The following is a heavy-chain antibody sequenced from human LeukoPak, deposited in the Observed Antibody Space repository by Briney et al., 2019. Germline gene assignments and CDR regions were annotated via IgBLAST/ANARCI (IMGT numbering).Heavy chain of an antibody. CDR2: IYYSGST. J-gene: IGHJ4*02. V-gene: IGHV4-59*08. Sequence: SETLSLTCTVSGGSIRSYYWSWVRQPPGKGLEWIGYIYYSGSTSYNPSLKSRVTISLDTSKNQFSLELSSVTGTDTAVYYCARGYSYGYFDYWGQGNLVTVSS. D-gene: IGHD5-18*01. CDR1: GGSIRSYY. CDR3: ARGYSYGYFDY.